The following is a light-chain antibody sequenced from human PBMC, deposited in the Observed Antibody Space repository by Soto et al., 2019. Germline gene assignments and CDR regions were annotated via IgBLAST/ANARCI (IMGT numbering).Light chain of an antibody. CDR1: QGIDSH. CDR2: EAS. CDR3: QKYNGAPKT. J-gene: IGKJ1*01. Sequence: DIQMTQSPSSLSASVGDRVSISCRASQGIDSHLAWYQHKSGKVPKLLIYEASTLQSGVPSRFSGSGFGTDFTLTISSLQPEDVATYYCQKYNGAPKTFGQGTKVEIK. V-gene: IGKV1-27*01.